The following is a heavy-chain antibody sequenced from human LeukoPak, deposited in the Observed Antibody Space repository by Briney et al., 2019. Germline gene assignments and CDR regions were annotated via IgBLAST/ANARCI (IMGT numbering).Heavy chain of an antibody. Sequence: GGSLRLSCAASGFTFSSYEMNWFRQAPGKGLEWVSYISSSGSTIYYADSVKGLFTISRDNAKNSLYLQMNSLRAEDTAVYYCAELGITMIGGVWGKGTTVTISS. D-gene: IGHD3-10*02. CDR1: GFTFSSYE. CDR3: AELGITMIGGV. J-gene: IGHJ6*04. CDR2: ISSSGSTI. V-gene: IGHV3-48*03.